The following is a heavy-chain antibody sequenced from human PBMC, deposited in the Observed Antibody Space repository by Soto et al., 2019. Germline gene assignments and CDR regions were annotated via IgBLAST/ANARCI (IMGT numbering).Heavy chain of an antibody. D-gene: IGHD6-13*01. CDR3: AKGATSSWYGGHFDC. J-gene: IGHJ4*02. CDR1: GFTFSTYA. CDR2: ISGSGGST. V-gene: IGHV3-23*01. Sequence: EVQLLESGGGLVQPGGSLRLSCAASGFTFSTYAMNWVRQAPGKGLEWVSAISGSGGSTYYADSVKGRFTTSRDNSKNTLYLQMNSLRAEDTAVYYCAKGATSSWYGGHFDCWGQGTLVTVSS.